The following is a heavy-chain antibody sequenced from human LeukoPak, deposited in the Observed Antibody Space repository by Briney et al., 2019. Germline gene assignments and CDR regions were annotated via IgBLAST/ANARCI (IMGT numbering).Heavy chain of an antibody. CDR1: GFALSSYA. J-gene: IGHJ4*02. CDR2: MSGSGSST. Sequence: GGSLTLSWAASGFALSSYAISWVRQAPGKGLEWVSAMSGSGSSTYYADSVKRGFTISRDNSKNTLYLQMNSLRAEDTAVYYCAKDPVYDSSGSPYYFDYWGQGTLVTVSS. CDR3: AKDPVYDSSGSPYYFDY. D-gene: IGHD3-22*01. V-gene: IGHV3-23*01.